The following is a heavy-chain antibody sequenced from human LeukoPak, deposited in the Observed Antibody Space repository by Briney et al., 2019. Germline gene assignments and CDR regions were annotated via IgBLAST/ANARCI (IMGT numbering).Heavy chain of an antibody. Sequence: SETLSLTCTVSGGSISSGSYYWSWIRQPAGKGLEWIGRIYTSGSTNYNPSLKSRVTISVDTSKNQFSLKLSSVTAADTAVYYCARDPGGYCSGGSCYLYNWFDPWDQGTLVTVSS. CDR3: ARDPGGYCSGGSCYLYNWFDP. CDR2: IYTSGST. CDR1: GGSISSGSYY. D-gene: IGHD2-15*01. J-gene: IGHJ5*02. V-gene: IGHV4-61*02.